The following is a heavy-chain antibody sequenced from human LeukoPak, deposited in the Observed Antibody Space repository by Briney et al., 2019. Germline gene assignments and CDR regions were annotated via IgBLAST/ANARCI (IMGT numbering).Heavy chain of an antibody. J-gene: IGHJ4*02. CDR2: ISGSGGST. Sequence: GGSLRLSCAASGFTFSSYSSYVMSWVRQAPGKGLEWVSAISGSGGSTYYADSVKGRFTISRDNSKNTLYLQMNSLRAEDTAVYYCARIRDGYNPLYFDYWGRGTLVTVSS. CDR1: GFTFSSYSSYV. V-gene: IGHV3-23*01. CDR3: ARIRDGYNPLYFDY. D-gene: IGHD5-24*01.